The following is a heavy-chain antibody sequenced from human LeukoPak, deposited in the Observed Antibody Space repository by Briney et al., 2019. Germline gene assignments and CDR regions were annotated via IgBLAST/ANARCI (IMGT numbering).Heavy chain of an antibody. D-gene: IGHD2-2*01. J-gene: IGHJ6*02. Sequence: PGGSLRLSCAASGFTFSDYYMSWIRQAPGKGLERVSYISSSGSTIYYADSVKGRFTISRDNANNSLYLQMNSLRAEDTAVYYCARRGYCSSTSCYEYYYGMDVWGQGTTVTVSS. V-gene: IGHV3-11*01. CDR3: ARRGYCSSTSCYEYYYGMDV. CDR1: GFTFSDYY. CDR2: ISSSGSTI.